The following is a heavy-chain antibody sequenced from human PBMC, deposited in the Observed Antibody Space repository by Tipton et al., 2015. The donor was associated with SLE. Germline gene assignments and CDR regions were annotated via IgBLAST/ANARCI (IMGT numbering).Heavy chain of an antibody. D-gene: IGHD3-16*01. Sequence: TLSLTCTVSGGSIKSGPHSWSWIRQPAGKGLEWIGYIYYSGSTYYNPSLESRVTMSIDTSKNQFSLKMRSVTAADTAVYYCARILSDYITPGVRYNWFDSWGQGTLVTVSS. CDR3: ARILSDYITPGVRYNWFDS. J-gene: IGHJ5*01. CDR1: GGSIKSGPHS. V-gene: IGHV4-61*10. CDR2: IYYSGST.